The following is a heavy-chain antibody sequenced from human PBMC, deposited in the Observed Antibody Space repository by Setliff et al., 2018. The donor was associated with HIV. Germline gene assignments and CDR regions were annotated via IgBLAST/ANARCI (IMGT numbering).Heavy chain of an antibody. J-gene: IGHJ4*02. Sequence: GGSLRLSCAASEFTFSSYWMSWVRQAPGKGLEWVANIKQDGSEKYYVDSVKGRFTISRDNAKDSLYLQMNSLRAEDTAVYYCARDDDSTGENFDYWGQGTLVTVSS. CDR1: EFTFSSYW. CDR2: IKQDGSEK. D-gene: IGHD2-8*02. CDR3: ARDDDSTGENFDY. V-gene: IGHV3-7*01.